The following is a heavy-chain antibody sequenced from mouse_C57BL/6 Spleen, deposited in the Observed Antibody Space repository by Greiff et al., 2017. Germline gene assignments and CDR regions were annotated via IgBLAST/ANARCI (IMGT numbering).Heavy chain of an antibody. V-gene: IGHV1-81*01. CDR2: IYPRSGNT. CDR1: GYTFTSYG. D-gene: IGHD3-1*01. CDR3: ARWLDWYFDV. J-gene: IGHJ1*03. Sequence: QVQLQQSGPELVKPGASVKLSCKASGYTFTSYGISWVKQRTGQGLEWIGEIYPRSGNTYYNEKFKGKATLTADKSSSTAYMELRSLTSEDSAVYFCARWLDWYFDVWGTGTTVTVSS.